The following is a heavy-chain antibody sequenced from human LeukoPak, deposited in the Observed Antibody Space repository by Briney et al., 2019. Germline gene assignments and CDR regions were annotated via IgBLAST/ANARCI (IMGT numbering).Heavy chain of an antibody. CDR1: RFSFSDYY. J-gene: IGHJ4*02. CDR3: ARERFSVSLGKSDH. V-gene: IGHV3-11*05. D-gene: IGHD1-26*01. Sequence: GGSLRLSCEASRFSFSDYYMSWIRQAPGKGLEWVSYISSNSYYTNYADSVEGRFTISRDNAKKSMYLQMNSLRAEDTAIYYCARERFSVSLGKSDHWGQGTLVTVSP. CDR2: ISSNSYYT.